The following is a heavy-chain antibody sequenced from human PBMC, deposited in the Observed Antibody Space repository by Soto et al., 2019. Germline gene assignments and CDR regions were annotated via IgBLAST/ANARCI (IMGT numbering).Heavy chain of an antibody. V-gene: IGHV4-30-4*01. D-gene: IGHD3-22*01. CDR2: IYYSGST. Sequence: PSETLSLTCTVSGGSISSGDYYWSWMRHPPGKGLEWIGYIYYSGSTYYNPSLKSRVTISVDTSKNQFSLKLSSVTAADTAVYYCARDDSSGYSAYWGQGTLVTVSS. J-gene: IGHJ4*02. CDR1: GGSISSGDYY. CDR3: ARDDSSGYSAY.